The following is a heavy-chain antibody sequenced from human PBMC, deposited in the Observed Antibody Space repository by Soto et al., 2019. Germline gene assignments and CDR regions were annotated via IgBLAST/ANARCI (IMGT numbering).Heavy chain of an antibody. J-gene: IGHJ4*02. Sequence: EVQLVESGGDLVQPGGSLRLSCAASGFTVNTAYMSWVRQIPGKGLQWVSIIHSDCTTYYADSVKGRFTVYRDSSKNTVYLQMSSLSAEDTAIYYCARAATVTTIFDYWGQGTLVTVSS. CDR3: ARAATVTTIFDY. CDR1: GFTVNTAY. D-gene: IGHD4-17*01. CDR2: IHSDCTT. V-gene: IGHV3-66*01.